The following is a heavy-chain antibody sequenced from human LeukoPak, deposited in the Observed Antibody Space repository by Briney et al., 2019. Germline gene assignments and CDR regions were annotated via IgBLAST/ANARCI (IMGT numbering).Heavy chain of an antibody. J-gene: IGHJ4*02. CDR2: IYYSGST. CDR3: ARGTRSGNKRYYFDY. Sequence: TSETLSLTCTVSGGSISSSSYYWGWIRQPPGKGLEWIGSIYYSGSTYYNPSLKSRVTISVDTSKNQFSLKLSSVTAADTAVYYCARGTRSGNKRYYFDYWGQGTLVTVSS. V-gene: IGHV4-39*01. CDR1: GGSISSSSYY. D-gene: IGHD1-26*01.